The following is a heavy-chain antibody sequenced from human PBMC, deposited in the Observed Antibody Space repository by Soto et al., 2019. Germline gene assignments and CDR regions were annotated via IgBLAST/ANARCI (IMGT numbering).Heavy chain of an antibody. CDR2: ISSSSSYI. CDR1: GFTFSSYS. CDR3: ARVGDITMVRGQDY. D-gene: IGHD3-10*01. Sequence: GGSLRLSCAASGFTFSSYSMNWVRQAPGKGLEWVSSISSSSSYIYYADSVKGRFTISRDNAKNSLYLQMNSLRAEDTAVYYCARVGDITMVRGQDYWGQGTLVTVSS. V-gene: IGHV3-21*01. J-gene: IGHJ4*02.